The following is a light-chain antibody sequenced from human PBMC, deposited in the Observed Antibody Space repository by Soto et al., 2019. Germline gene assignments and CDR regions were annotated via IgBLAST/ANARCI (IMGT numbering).Light chain of an antibody. V-gene: IGLV1-40*01. CDR2: GNS. CDR3: QPYDSSRWGHVV. Sequence: QSVLTQPPSVSGAPGQRVTISCTGSSSNIGAGYDVHWYQPLPGTAPKLLIYGNSNRPSGVPDRFSGSKSGTSASLAITGLQAGEEADYSCQPYDSSRWGHVVFGGGP. J-gene: IGLJ2*01. CDR1: SSNIGAGYD.